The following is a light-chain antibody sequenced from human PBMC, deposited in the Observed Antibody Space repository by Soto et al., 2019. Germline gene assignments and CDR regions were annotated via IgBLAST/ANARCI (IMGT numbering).Light chain of an antibody. CDR3: SSYTSATTYV. Sequence: QSALTQPASVSGSPGQSITISCTGTSSDVGAYNYDSWYQQHPGKVPKLIIYDVNNRPSGVSNRFSGSKSGNTASQTISGLQTEDEADYYCSSYTSATTYVFGTGTKVTVL. V-gene: IGLV2-14*01. CDR2: DVN. CDR1: SSDVGAYNY. J-gene: IGLJ1*01.